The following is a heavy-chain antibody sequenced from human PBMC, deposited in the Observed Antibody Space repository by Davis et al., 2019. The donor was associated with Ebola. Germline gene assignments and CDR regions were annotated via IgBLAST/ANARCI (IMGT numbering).Heavy chain of an antibody. CDR1: GFTFSDYW. J-gene: IGHJ5*02. CDR2: INSDGSST. V-gene: IGHV3-74*01. CDR3: VRSYCSGGSCYGWFDP. Sequence: PGGSLRLSCAASGFTFSDYWMHWVRQAPGKGLVWVSRINSDGSSTSYADSVKGRVTISRDNAKNTLYLQMNSLRAEDTAVYYCVRSYCSGGSCYGWFDPWGQGTLVTVSS. D-gene: IGHD2-15*01.